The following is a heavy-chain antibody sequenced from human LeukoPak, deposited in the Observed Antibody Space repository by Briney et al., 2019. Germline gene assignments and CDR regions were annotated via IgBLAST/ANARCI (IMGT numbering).Heavy chain of an antibody. J-gene: IGHJ4*02. CDR2: IWYDGSNK. CDR1: GFTFSSYG. V-gene: IGHV3-33*06. Sequence: GGSLRLSCAASGFTFSSYGMHWVRQAPGKGLEWVAVIWYDGSNKYYADSVKGRFTISRDNSKNTLYLQMNSLRAEDTAVYYCAKDGYSSGWYSLRYYFDYWGQGTLVTVSS. CDR3: AKDGYSSGWYSLRYYFDY. D-gene: IGHD6-19*01.